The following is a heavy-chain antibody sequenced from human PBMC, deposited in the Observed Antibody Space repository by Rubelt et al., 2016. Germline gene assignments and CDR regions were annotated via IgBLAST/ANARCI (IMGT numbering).Heavy chain of an antibody. CDR1: GFTLSTFW. D-gene: IGHD6-6*01. V-gene: IGHV3-7*02. J-gene: IGHJ6*02. Sequence: VQLVESGGGVVQPGRSLRLSCAASGFTLSTFWMSWVRQAPGKGLEWVANIKQDGSEEYYVDSVKGRVTSSRDDAQHSLYLQMSSLGAEDTGVYYCGLDMNVWGQGTTVTVSS. CDR3: GLDMNV. CDR2: IKQDGSEE.